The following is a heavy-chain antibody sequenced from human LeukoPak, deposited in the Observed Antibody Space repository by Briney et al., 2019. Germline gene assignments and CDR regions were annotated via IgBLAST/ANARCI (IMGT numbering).Heavy chain of an antibody. CDR1: GGTFSSYA. CDR3: ARGSDCGGDCWDY. CDR2: IIPIFGTA. J-gene: IGHJ4*02. D-gene: IGHD2-21*02. Sequence: SVKVSCKASGGTFSSYAISWVRQAPGQGLEWMGGIIPIFGTANYAQKFQGRVTTTADESTSTAYMELSSLRSEATAVYYCARGSDCGGDCWDYWGQGTLVTVSS. V-gene: IGHV1-69*13.